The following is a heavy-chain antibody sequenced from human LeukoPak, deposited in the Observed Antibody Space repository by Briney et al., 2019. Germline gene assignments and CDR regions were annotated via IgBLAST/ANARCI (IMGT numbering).Heavy chain of an antibody. D-gene: IGHD1-14*01. J-gene: IGHJ4*02. V-gene: IGHV3-21*01. CDR3: AGNFDS. CDR2: ICRSGSNL. Sequence: PRESLRLSCVASGLTFTSSDFNWIRQAPGKGLEWLSSICRSGSNLYYADSVKGRFTTSRDDAKDSVYLQMESLRVEDTAIYYCAGNFDSWGQGTLVTLSS. CDR1: GLTFTSSD.